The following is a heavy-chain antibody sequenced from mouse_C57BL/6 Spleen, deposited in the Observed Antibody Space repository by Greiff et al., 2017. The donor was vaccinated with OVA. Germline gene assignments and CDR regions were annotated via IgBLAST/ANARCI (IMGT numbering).Heavy chain of an antibody. J-gene: IGHJ4*01. CDR2: IDPEDGET. Sequence: ESGAELVKPGASVKLSCTASGFNIKDYYMHWVKQRTEQGLEWIGRIDPEDGETKYAPKFQGKATITADTSSNTAYLQLSSLTSEDTAVYYCARRGGIPYYYAMDYWGQGTSVTVSS. V-gene: IGHV14-2*01. CDR1: GFNIKDYY. CDR3: ARRGGIPYYYAMDY.